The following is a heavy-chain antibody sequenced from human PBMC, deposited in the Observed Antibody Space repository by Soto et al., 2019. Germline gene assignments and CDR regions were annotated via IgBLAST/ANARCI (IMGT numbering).Heavy chain of an antibody. CDR2: ISGGGTYR. Sequence: PGGSLRLSCAASGLTFSHYSMNWVRQAPGKGLEWVSSISGGGTYRYYAESVKGRFTISRDNAKNALDLQMNSLRAEDTAVYYCARGNSSIEYSNGMDGWGQGTTVTVSS. CDR3: ARGNSSIEYSNGMDG. CDR1: GLTFSHYS. D-gene: IGHD6-13*01. V-gene: IGHV3-21*01. J-gene: IGHJ6*02.